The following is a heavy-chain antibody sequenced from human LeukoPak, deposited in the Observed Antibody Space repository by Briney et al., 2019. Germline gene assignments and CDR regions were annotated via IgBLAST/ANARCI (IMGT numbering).Heavy chain of an antibody. D-gene: IGHD5-18*01. CDR2: IKQDGSEK. V-gene: IGHV3-7*01. CDR1: GFTFSTYW. CDR3: AREPTSMGSDY. J-gene: IGHJ4*02. Sequence: PGGSLRLSCAASGFTFSTYWMSWVRQAPGKGLEWVANIKQDGSEKYYVDSVKGRFTISRDNAKNPLYLQMNSLRADDAAVYYCAREPTSMGSDYWGQGTLVTVSS.